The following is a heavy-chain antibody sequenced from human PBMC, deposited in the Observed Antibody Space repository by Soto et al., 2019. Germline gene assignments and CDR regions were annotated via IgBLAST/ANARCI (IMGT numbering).Heavy chain of an antibody. CDR1: GGGNLRDYR. CDR3: SRGVYCYNFGADY. V-gene: IGHV1-69*01. Sequence: QVQLVQSGAEMKKPGSSVKVSCKASGGGNLRDYRTTWVRQAPGQGLEWMGGIIPKLGSANYAQNFQGRVTDTADESTGTVNMDLRSLSTEDTADYYCSRGVYCYNFGADYWGQGTPVTVSS. CDR2: IIPKLGSA. D-gene: IGHD3-22*01. J-gene: IGHJ4*02.